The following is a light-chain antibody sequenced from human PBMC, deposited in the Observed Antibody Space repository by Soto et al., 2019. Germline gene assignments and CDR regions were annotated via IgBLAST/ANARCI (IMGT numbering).Light chain of an antibody. CDR3: QQSYSTLGT. Sequence: DIQMTQSPSSLSASVGDRVTITCRASQSISSYLNWYQQKPGKAPKLLIYAASSLHSGAPSRFSGSGSGTDFTLIISSLQPEDFATYYCQQSYSTLGTFGQGTKLEIK. J-gene: IGKJ2*01. CDR1: QSISSY. CDR2: AAS. V-gene: IGKV1-39*01.